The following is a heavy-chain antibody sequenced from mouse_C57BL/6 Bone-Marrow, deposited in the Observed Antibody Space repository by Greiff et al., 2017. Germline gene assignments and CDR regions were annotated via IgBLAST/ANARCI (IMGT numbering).Heavy chain of an antibody. D-gene: IGHD2-3*01. CDR2: IDPEIGDT. J-gene: IGHJ2*01. V-gene: IGHV14-4*01. Sequence: VQLQQSGAELVRPGASVTLSCTASGFNIKDDYIHWVKQRPEQGLEWIGWIDPEIGDTEYASKFQGKATITSDTSSNTAYLQLSSLTSEDTAVYYCSSFDGNYFDFRGQGTPLTVAS. CDR1: GFNIKDDY. CDR3: SSFDGNYFDF.